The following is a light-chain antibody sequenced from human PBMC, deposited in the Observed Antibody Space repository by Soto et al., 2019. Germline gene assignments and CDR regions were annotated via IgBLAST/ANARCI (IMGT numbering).Light chain of an antibody. CDR2: GGS. CDR1: QNINTY. V-gene: IGKV1-39*01. Sequence: DIQMTQSPYSLSAAVGDRVTIACQASQNINTYLNWYQQKPGKAPKLLIHGGSILQSGVPPRFSGGGGGTDFTLTISSLQPEDFATYYCLQHNSYPITFGQGTRLEI. J-gene: IGKJ5*01. CDR3: LQHNSYPIT.